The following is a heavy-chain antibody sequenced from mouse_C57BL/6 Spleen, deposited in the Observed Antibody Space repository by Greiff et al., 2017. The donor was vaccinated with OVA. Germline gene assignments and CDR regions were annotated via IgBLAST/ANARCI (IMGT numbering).Heavy chain of an antibody. Sequence: EVQLQQSVAELVRPGASVKLSCTASGFNIKNTYMHWVKQRPQQGLEWIGSIVPANGNTKYAPKLQGQAPITADTSSNTAYLQLSSLTSEDTAIYSCARYPHYYGSGYPYFAYWGQGTTLTVSS. V-gene: IGHV14-3*01. CDR3: ARYPHYYGSGYPYFAY. J-gene: IGHJ2*01. D-gene: IGHD1-1*01. CDR1: GFNIKNTY. CDR2: IVPANGNT.